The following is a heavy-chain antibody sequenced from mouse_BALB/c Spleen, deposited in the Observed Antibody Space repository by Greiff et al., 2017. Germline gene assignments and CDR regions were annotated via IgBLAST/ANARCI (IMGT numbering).Heavy chain of an antibody. D-gene: IGHD1-2*01. Sequence: EVKLMESGGGLVQPGGSRKLSCAASGFTFSSFGMHWVRQAPEKGLEWVAYISSGSSTIYYADTVKGRFTISRDNPKNTLFLQMTSLRSEDTAMYYCARGLITTATYAMDYWGQGTSVTVSS. CDR1: GFTFSSFG. CDR2: ISSGSSTI. J-gene: IGHJ4*01. CDR3: ARGLITTATYAMDY. V-gene: IGHV5-17*02.